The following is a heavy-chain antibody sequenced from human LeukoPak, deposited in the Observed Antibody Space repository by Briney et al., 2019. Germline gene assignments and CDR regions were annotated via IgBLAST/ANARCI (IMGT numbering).Heavy chain of an antibody. J-gene: IGHJ1*01. CDR2: ISRDGDTT. D-gene: IGHD3-3*01. CDR1: GFTFDGYV. Sequence: GGSLRLSCAGSGFTFDGYVMQWVGKAPGKGVEWVSLISRDGDTTSYADSVKGRFTISRDNSKNSLYLQMDSLRTEDTALYYCAKDGPGVVIMGYFHHWGQGTLVTVSS. CDR3: AKDGPGVVIMGYFHH. V-gene: IGHV3-43*02.